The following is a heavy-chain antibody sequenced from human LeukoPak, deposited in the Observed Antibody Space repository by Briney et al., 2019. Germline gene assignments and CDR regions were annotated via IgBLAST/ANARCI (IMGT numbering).Heavy chain of an antibody. CDR3: ASGPPGYSRTWYVRAFDY. CDR2: INHSGST. Sequence: SETLSLTCAVYGGSFSGYYWSWIRQPPGKGLEWIGEINHSGSTNYNPSLKSRVTISVDTSKNQFSLKLSSVTAADTAVYYCASGPPGYSRTWYVRAFDYWGQGTLVTVSS. V-gene: IGHV4-34*01. J-gene: IGHJ4*02. D-gene: IGHD6-13*01. CDR1: GGSFSGYY.